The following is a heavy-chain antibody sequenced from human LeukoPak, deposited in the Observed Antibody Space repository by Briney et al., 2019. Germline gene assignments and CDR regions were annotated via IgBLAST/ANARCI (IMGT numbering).Heavy chain of an antibody. V-gene: IGHV3-23*01. CDR2: ISGSGGST. CDR1: GFTFSSYS. CDR3: VSGGTANYDFWSGYPDY. D-gene: IGHD3-3*01. Sequence: PGGSLRLSCAASGFTFSSYSMNWVRQAPGKGLEWVSAISGSGGSTYYADSVKGRFTISRDNSKNTLYLQMNSLRAEDTAVYYCVSGGTANYDFWSGYPDYWGQGTLVTVSS. J-gene: IGHJ4*02.